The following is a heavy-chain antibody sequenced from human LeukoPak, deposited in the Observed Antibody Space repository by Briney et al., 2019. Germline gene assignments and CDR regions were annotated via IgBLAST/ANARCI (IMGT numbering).Heavy chain of an antibody. Sequence: ASVKVSCKASGYTFTSYGISWGRQAPGQGLEWMGWISAYSGNTNYAQKLQGRVTMTTDTSTSTAYMELRSLRSDDTAVYYCARDCSPPAYYDFWSGSDYYFDYWGQGTLVTVSS. D-gene: IGHD3-3*01. CDR2: ISAYSGNT. CDR1: GYTFTSYG. V-gene: IGHV1-18*01. J-gene: IGHJ4*02. CDR3: ARDCSPPAYYDFWSGSDYYFDY.